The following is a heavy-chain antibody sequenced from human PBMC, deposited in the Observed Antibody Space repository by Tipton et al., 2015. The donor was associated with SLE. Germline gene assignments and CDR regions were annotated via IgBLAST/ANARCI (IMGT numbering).Heavy chain of an antibody. Sequence: QVQLVQSGAEVKKPGASVKVSCKASGYTFTSYGISWVRQAPGQGLEWMGWISAYNGNTNYAQKLQGRVTMTTDTSTSTAYMELRSLRSDGTAVYYCAGGDYDILTGYYGYFDYRGQGTLVTVSS. J-gene: IGHJ4*02. V-gene: IGHV1-18*01. CDR1: GYTFTSYG. CDR3: AGGDYDILTGYYGYFDY. D-gene: IGHD3-9*01. CDR2: ISAYNGNT.